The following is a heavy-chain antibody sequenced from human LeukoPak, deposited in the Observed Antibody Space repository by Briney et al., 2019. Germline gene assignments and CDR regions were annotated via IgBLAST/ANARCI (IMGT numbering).Heavy chain of an antibody. CDR2: IIPILGIA. D-gene: IGHD6-13*01. V-gene: IGHV1-69*04. J-gene: IGHJ5*02. CDR1: GGTFSSYA. CDR3: ARGRRDSSSCWFDP. Sequence: SVKVSCKASGGTFSSYAISWVRQAPGQGLEWVGRIIPILGIANYAQKFQGRVTITADKSTSTAYMELSSLRSEDTAVYYCARGRRDSSSCWFDPWGQGTLVTVSS.